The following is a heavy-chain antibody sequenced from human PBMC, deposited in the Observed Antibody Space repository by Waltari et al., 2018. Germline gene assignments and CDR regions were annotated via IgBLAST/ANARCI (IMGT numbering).Heavy chain of an antibody. CDR1: GFTLGSYW. CDR2: IKQDASEE. J-gene: IGHJ6*02. V-gene: IGHV3-7*01. D-gene: IGHD2-15*01. CDR3: ATGSTARWYYGMDV. Sequence: EMQLVESGGGLVQPGGSLRLSCAPSGFTLGSYWMSWVRQDPGKGLEWVANIKQDASEEYYVDSVKCRFTISKDNTKNSLSLQMNSLRAEDTAVYYCATGSTARWYYGMDVWGQGTTVTVSS.